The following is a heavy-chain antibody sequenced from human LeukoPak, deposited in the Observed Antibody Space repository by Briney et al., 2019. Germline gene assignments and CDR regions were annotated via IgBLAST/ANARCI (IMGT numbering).Heavy chain of an antibody. D-gene: IGHD6-13*01. Sequence: SGTLSLTCAVSGGSISSIYWWSWVRQPPGKGLEWIGEIYHSGATNYNPSLESRVTISLDKSKNQFSLKLGSVTAADTAVYYCARGYSSSWYDYWGQGTLVTVSS. J-gene: IGHJ4*02. CDR1: GGSISSIYW. V-gene: IGHV4-4*02. CDR2: IYHSGAT. CDR3: ARGYSSSWYDY.